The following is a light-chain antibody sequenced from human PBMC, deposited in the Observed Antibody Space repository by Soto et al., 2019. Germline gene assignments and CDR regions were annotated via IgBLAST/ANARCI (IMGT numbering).Light chain of an antibody. CDR1: SSNIGSNP. CDR3: AAWDDSLSGPV. V-gene: IGLV1-44*01. CDR2: NNN. J-gene: IGLJ1*01. Sequence: QSVLTQSPSASGTLGQRVSISCSGSSSNIGSNPVNWYQQLPGTAPRLLIYNNNQRPSGVPDRFFGSKSGTSASLAISGLQSEHEADYYCAAWDDSLSGPVFGTGTKLTVL.